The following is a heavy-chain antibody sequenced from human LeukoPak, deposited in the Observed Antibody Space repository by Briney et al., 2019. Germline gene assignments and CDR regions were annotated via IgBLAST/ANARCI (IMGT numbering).Heavy chain of an antibody. CDR3: ARSPPAQLWSGYYPDY. J-gene: IGHJ4*02. Sequence: SETLSLTCTVSGGSISSYYWSWIRQPPGKGLEWIGYIYYSGSTNYNPSLKSRVTISVDTSKNQFSLKLSSVTAADTAVYYCARSPPAQLWSGYYPDYWGQGTLVTVSS. CDR1: GGSISSYY. CDR2: IYYSGST. D-gene: IGHD3-3*01. V-gene: IGHV4-59*01.